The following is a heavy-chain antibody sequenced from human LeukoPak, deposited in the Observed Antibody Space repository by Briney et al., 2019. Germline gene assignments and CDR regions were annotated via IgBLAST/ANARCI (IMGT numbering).Heavy chain of an antibody. J-gene: IGHJ4*02. CDR3: ARPRNFASGNSPFDY. CDR1: GYSFTNYW. D-gene: IGHD3-10*01. CDR2: IYPDDSDT. Sequence: GESLKISCKGSGYSFTNYWIGWVLQMPGKGLEWMGIIYPDDSDTRYSPSFQGQVTFSADKSISTAYLQWSSLKASDTAMYYCARPRNFASGNSPFDYWGQGTLVTVSS. V-gene: IGHV5-51*01.